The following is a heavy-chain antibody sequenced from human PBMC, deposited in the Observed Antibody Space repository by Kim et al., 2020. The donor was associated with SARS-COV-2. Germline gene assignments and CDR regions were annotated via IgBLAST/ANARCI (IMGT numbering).Heavy chain of an antibody. J-gene: IGHJ3*02. D-gene: IGHD3-10*01. CDR2: IKQDGSEK. CDR3: ARDVLWFGEFFDAFDI. Sequence: GGSLRLSCAASGFTFSSYWMSWVRQAPGKGLEWVANIKQDGSEKYYVDSVKGRFTISRDNAKNSLYLQMNSLRAEDTAVYYCARDVLWFGEFFDAFDIWGQGTMVTVSS. CDR1: GFTFSSYW. V-gene: IGHV3-7*03.